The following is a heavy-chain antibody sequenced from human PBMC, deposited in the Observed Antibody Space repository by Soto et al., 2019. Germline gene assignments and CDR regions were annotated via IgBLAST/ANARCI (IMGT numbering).Heavy chain of an antibody. Sequence: APVKVSCKASGYTFTSYGISWVRQAPGQGLEWMGWISAYNGNTNYAQKLQGRVTMTTDTSTSTAYMELRSLRSDDTAVYYCARDITIFGVVIIRGGSDAFDIWGQGTMVTVSS. V-gene: IGHV1-18*01. CDR2: ISAYNGNT. J-gene: IGHJ3*02. D-gene: IGHD3-3*01. CDR1: GYTFTSYG. CDR3: ARDITIFGVVIIRGGSDAFDI.